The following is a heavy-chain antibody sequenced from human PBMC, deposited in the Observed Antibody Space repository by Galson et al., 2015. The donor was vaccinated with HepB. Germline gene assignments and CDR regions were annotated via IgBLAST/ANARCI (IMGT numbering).Heavy chain of an antibody. V-gene: IGHV4-34*01. CDR3: ARSLYYYDSSGYHPTDY. CDR2: INHGGST. Sequence: SETLSLTCAVYGGSSSGYYWSWIRQPPGKGLEWIGDINHGGSTNYSPSLKSRVTISIDTSKNQFSLRLISVTAEDTAVYYCARSLYYYDSSGYHPTDYWGQGTLVTVSS. J-gene: IGHJ4*02. D-gene: IGHD3-22*01. CDR1: GGSSSGYY.